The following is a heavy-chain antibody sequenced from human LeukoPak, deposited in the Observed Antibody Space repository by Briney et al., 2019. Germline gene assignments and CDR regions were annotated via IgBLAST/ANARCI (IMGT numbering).Heavy chain of an antibody. J-gene: IGHJ4*02. CDR3: ARGVEPLAANTLAY. CDR1: GFTVITND. D-gene: IGHD1-14*01. V-gene: IGHV3-53*01. CDR2: LYSDGNT. Sequence: PGGSLRLSCAASGFTVITNDMTWFRQAPGKGLEWLSVLYSDGNTKYAASVQGRFTISRDNSNNTLYLEMTSLSPDDTAVYYCARGVEPLAANTLAYWGQGTLVTVSS.